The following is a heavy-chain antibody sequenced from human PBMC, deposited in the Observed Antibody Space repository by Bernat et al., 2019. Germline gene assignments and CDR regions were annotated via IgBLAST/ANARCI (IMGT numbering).Heavy chain of an antibody. CDR2: INSDKSAQ. Sequence: EVQLVESGGNLVQPGGSLRLSCAVSGFSFSDYWMTWVRQAPGKGLEWVATINSDKSAQHYVDSVKGRFIISRDNAEYSLYLQMNSLRAEDTAVYYCTRNSGYYRLDHWGQGALVTVSS. CDR1: GFSFSDYW. J-gene: IGHJ4*02. D-gene: IGHD5-12*01. CDR3: TRNSGYYRLDH. V-gene: IGHV3-7*03.